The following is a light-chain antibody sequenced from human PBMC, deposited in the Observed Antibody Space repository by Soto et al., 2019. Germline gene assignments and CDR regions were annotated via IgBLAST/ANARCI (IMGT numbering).Light chain of an antibody. Sequence: EIVMRQSPATLSVSPGQRATLSCGASQSVRTTVAWYHQRPGQAPRLLIYGASTRATGVPDRFSGGGSGTDFTLTVTSLQSEDFGIYYCQQYTDWPTTFGRGTKVEIK. CDR3: QQYTDWPTT. CDR1: QSVRTT. V-gene: IGKV3-15*01. CDR2: GAS. J-gene: IGKJ1*01.